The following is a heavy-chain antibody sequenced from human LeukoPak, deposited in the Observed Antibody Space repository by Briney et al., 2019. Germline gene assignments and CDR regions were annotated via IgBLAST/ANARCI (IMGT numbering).Heavy chain of an antibody. J-gene: IGHJ4*02. CDR3: ATFTWATSGSFLFDY. Sequence: ASVKVSCKVSGYTLTELSMHWVRQAPGKGLEWMGGFDPEDGETIYAQKFQGRVTMTEDTSTDTAYMELSSLRSEDTAVYYCATFTWATSGSFLFDYWGQGTLVTVSS. CDR2: FDPEDGET. CDR1: GYTLTELS. D-gene: IGHD3-10*01. V-gene: IGHV1-24*01.